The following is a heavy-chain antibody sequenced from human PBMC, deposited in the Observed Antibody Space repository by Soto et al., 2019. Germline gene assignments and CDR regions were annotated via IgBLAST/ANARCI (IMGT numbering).Heavy chain of an antibody. D-gene: IGHD3-10*01. J-gene: IGHJ4*02. V-gene: IGHV4-30-2*01. CDR2: IYHSGRT. CDR3: ARVGYYYASGSDARESYFDY. CDR1: GGSINSGGYS. Sequence: SETLSLTCAVSGGSINSGGYSWSWIRQPPGKGLEWIGYIYHSGRTYYNPSLKSRVTISVDRSKNQFSLKLSSVTAADTAVYYCARVGYYYASGSDARESYFDYWGQGTLVTVSS.